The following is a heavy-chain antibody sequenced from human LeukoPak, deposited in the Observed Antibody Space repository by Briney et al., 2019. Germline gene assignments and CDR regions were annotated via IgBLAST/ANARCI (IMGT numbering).Heavy chain of an antibody. D-gene: IGHD5-12*01. J-gene: IGHJ6*03. V-gene: IGHV3-30*02. CDR3: AKDTVKVTTIRRVPHYMDV. CDR1: GFTFSSYG. Sequence: GGSLRLSCAASGFTFSSYGMHWVRQAPGKGLEWVTFIRCDGSNKYYADSVKGRFIISRDNSKNTLYLQMNSLRAEDTAVYYCAKDTVKVTTIRRVPHYMDVWGKGTTVTISS. CDR2: IRCDGSNK.